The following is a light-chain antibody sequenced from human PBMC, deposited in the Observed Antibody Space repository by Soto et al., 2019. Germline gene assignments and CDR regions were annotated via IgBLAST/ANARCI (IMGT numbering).Light chain of an antibody. Sequence: SYELTQPPSVSVSPGQTASITCSGDKLGDKYACWYQQKPGQSPVLVIYQDSKRPSGIPERFSGSNSGNTATLTISWTQAMDEADYYCQAWESSSVVFGGGTKLTVL. J-gene: IGLJ2*01. CDR3: QAWESSSVV. CDR2: QDS. CDR1: KLGDKY. V-gene: IGLV3-1*01.